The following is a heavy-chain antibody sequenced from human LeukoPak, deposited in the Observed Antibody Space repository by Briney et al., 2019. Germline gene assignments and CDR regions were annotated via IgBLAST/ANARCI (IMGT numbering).Heavy chain of an antibody. CDR3: ARVRGPTVATWYFDL. CDR2: ITTSSSIL. V-gene: IGHV3-48*01. J-gene: IGHJ2*01. Sequence: GGSLRLSCAASGFTFNGYSIIWDRQAPGKGLEWISYITTSSSILYYADSVKGRFTVSRDNAKNSVYLQVNSLRVEDSSVYFCARVRGPTVATWYFDLWGRGTLVTVSP. D-gene: IGHD4-17*01. CDR1: GFTFNGYS.